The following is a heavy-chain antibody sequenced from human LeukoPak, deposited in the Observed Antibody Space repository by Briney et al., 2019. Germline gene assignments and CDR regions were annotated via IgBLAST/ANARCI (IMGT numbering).Heavy chain of an antibody. CDR3: AGTPSGWEKGDY. D-gene: IGHD6-19*01. V-gene: IGHV4-34*01. J-gene: IGHJ4*02. CDR2: INHSGRT. Sequence: SETLSLTCAVYGGSFSGYYWSWIRQPPGKGLEWIGEINHSGRTNYNPSLKSRVTISVDTSKNQFSLKLSSVTAADTAVYYCAGTPSGWEKGDYWGQGTLVTVSS. CDR1: GGSFSGYY.